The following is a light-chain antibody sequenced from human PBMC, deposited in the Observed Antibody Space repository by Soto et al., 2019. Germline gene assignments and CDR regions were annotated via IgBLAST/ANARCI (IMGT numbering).Light chain of an antibody. CDR1: SSNIGRNT. Sequence: QSVLTQPPSASGTPGQRVTISCSGSSSNIGRNTVNWYQQLPGTAPKLLIYSNNQRPSRVPDRFSGSKSGTSASLAISVLQSDDEADYYCAAWDDSLNGVVFGGGTKLTVL. J-gene: IGLJ2*01. CDR2: SNN. V-gene: IGLV1-44*01. CDR3: AAWDDSLNGVV.